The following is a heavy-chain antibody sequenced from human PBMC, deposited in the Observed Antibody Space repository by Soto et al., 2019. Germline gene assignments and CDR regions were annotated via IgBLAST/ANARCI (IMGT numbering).Heavy chain of an antibody. J-gene: IGHJ4*02. D-gene: IGHD6-19*01. Sequence: PGGSLRLSCAASGFTFSSYWMHWVRQSPGKGLVWVSRINSDGRSATYADSVKGRVTISRDNAKNTLYLQMNSLRVEDTAVYYCVRGVARGWDNWGQGGLVTVSS. V-gene: IGHV3-74*01. CDR1: GFTFSSYW. CDR2: INSDGRSA. CDR3: VRGVARGWDN.